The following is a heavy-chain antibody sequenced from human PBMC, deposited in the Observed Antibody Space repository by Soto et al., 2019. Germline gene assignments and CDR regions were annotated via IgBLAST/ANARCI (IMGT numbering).Heavy chain of an antibody. CDR1: GYPVTSYG. Sequence: QVQLAQSGAEVKKPGASVKVSCKASGYPVTSYGISWVRQAPGQGLEWMGWINTYNGNTNYAQKLQGRVTMTTDTSTSTAYMELRSLRSDDTAVYYCARDPVGPAWFDPWGQGTLVTVSS. D-gene: IGHD1-26*01. J-gene: IGHJ5*02. CDR3: ARDPVGPAWFDP. V-gene: IGHV1-18*01. CDR2: INTYNGNT.